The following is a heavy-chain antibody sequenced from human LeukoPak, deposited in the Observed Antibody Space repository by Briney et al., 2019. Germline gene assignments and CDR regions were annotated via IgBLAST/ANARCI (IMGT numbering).Heavy chain of an antibody. CDR3: ARESTYSYAYALDY. J-gene: IGHJ4*02. V-gene: IGHV3-7*01. Sequence: GGSLRLSCAASGFTFSSYCMSWVRQAPGKGLEWVANMKQDGSEIYYVDSVKGRFTISRDNAENSLYLQMNSLRAEDTAVYYCARESTYSYAYALDYCGQGTLVTVSS. CDR2: MKQDGSEI. CDR1: GFTFSSYC. D-gene: IGHD5-18*01.